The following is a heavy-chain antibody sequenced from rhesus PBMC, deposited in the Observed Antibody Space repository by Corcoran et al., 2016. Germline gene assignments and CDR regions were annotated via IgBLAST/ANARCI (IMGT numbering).Heavy chain of an antibody. D-gene: IGHD6-31*01. J-gene: IGHJ4*01. CDR1: GYPFPDHY. CDR2: VDPEDGEA. CDR3: ARGVGGYAY. V-gene: IGHV1-111*02. Sequence: EVQLVQSGAEVKKPGASVNISCKASGYPFPDHYQNWVRQAPGKGLEWMGRVDPEDGEADDAQNFQDRCTITADMPKETAYMELSSLRSEDRAVYCFARGVGGYAYWGQGVLVTVSS.